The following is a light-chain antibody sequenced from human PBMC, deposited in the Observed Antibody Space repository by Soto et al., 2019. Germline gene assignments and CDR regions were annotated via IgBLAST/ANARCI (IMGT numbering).Light chain of an antibody. CDR1: SGHSIYA. J-gene: IGLJ2*01. CDR2: LNSDGSH. CDR3: QTWGTGIVV. Sequence: QSVLTQSPSASASLGASVNLTCTLSSGHSIYAIAWHQQQPEKGPRYLMRLNSDGSHSKGDGIPDRFSGSSSGAERYLTISSLQSEDEADYYCQTWGTGIVVFGGGTKVTVL. V-gene: IGLV4-69*01.